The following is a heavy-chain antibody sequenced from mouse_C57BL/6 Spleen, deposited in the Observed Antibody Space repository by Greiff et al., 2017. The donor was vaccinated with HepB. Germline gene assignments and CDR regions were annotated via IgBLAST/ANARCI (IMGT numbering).Heavy chain of an antibody. Sequence: LQQSGAELVRPGASVKMSCKASGYTFTSYNMHWVKQTPRQGLEWIGAIYPGNGDTSYNQKFKGKATLTVDKSSSTAYMQLSSLTSEDSAVYLCARSQTAQATAWFAYWGQGTLVTVSA. CDR3: ARSQTAQATAWFAY. CDR2: IYPGNGDT. CDR1: GYTFTSYN. J-gene: IGHJ3*01. V-gene: IGHV1-12*01. D-gene: IGHD3-2*02.